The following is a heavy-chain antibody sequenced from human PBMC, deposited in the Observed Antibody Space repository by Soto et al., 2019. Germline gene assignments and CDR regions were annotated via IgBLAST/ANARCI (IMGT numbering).Heavy chain of an antibody. CDR1: GFTFSSYA. CDR3: GKDPNGDYFGAFDF. Sequence: EVQTLESGGGLVQPGGSLRLSCAASGFTFSSYALTWVRQAPGKGLEWVSSITGSGDYTRYTDSVKGRCTITRDNAKNTLFLQMKSLRADDTAIYYCGKDPNGDYFGAFDFWGQGTMVTVSS. V-gene: IGHV3-23*01. J-gene: IGHJ3*01. D-gene: IGHD4-17*01. CDR2: ITGSGDYT.